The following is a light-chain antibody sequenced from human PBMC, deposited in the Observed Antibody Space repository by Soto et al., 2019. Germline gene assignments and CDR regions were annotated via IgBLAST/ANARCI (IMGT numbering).Light chain of an antibody. J-gene: IGKJ1*01. Sequence: DIKMTQYPSSLSAYVGDSVTITCRASQFVSNYLNWYQQKPGKAPNLLIYAASSLQSGVPSRFSGSGSGTDFTLTIRSLQPEDFATYYCQQSYSAWTXGQGTKVDIK. V-gene: IGKV1-39*01. CDR2: AAS. CDR3: QQSYSAWT. CDR1: QFVSNY.